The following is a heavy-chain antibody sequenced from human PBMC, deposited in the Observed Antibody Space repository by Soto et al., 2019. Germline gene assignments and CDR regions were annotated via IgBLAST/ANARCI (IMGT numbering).Heavy chain of an antibody. Sequence: QVQLQESGTGLVKPSQTLSLTCTVSGGSISSGDYYWSWIRQPPGKGLEWIGYIYYSGSTYYNPSLTRRATTSVATSNNQFSLQLSSVTPADTAVYYCARELKNWNDVQYYYYGMEVWGQATTVTVSS. V-gene: IGHV4-30-4*01. D-gene: IGHD1-1*01. CDR3: ARELKNWNDVQYYYYGMEV. J-gene: IGHJ6*02. CDR2: IYYSGST. CDR1: GGSISSGDYY.